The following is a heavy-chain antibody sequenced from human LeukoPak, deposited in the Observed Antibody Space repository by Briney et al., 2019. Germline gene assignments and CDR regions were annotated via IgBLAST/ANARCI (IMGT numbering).Heavy chain of an antibody. CDR2: IYYSGST. CDR3: ARSGGYSYGYYYGMDV. V-gene: IGHV4-59*01. J-gene: IGHJ6*04. D-gene: IGHD5-18*01. Sequence: SETLSLTCTVSGVSISIYYWSWIRQTPGKGLEWIWYIYYSGSTNYNPSLKSRVTISVDTSKNQFYLKLSSVTAADTAVYYCARSGGYSYGYYYGMDVWGKGTTVTVSS. CDR1: GVSISIYY.